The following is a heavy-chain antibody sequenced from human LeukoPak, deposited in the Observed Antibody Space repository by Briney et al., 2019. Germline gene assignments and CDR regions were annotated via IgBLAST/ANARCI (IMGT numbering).Heavy chain of an antibody. CDR2: IYYSGST. V-gene: IGHV4-39*01. J-gene: IGHJ4*02. Sequence: SETLSLTCTVSGGSISSSSYYWGWIRQPPGKGLEWIGSIYYSGSTYYNPSLKSRVTVSVDTSKNQFSLKLSSVTAADTAVYYCARHSPVGIYYFDYWGQGTLVTVSS. D-gene: IGHD1-26*01. CDR3: ARHSPVGIYYFDY. CDR1: GGSISSSSYY.